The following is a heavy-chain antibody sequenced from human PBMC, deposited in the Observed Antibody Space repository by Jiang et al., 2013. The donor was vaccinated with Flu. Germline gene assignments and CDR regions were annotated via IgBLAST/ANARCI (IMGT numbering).Heavy chain of an antibody. D-gene: IGHD6-19*01. J-gene: IGHJ3*02. V-gene: IGHV1-69*04. CDR3: ARDVNEQWLSPGGAFDI. Sequence: SGAEVKKPGSSVKVSCKASGGTFSSYAISWVRQAPGQGLEWMGRIIPILGIADYAQKFQGRVTITADKSTSTAYMELSSLRSDDTAVYYCARDVNEQWLSPGGAFDIWGQGTMGHRLF. CDR2: IIPILGIA. CDR1: GGTFSSYA.